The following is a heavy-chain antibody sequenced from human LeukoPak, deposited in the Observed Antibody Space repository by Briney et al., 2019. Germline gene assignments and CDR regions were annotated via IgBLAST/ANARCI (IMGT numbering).Heavy chain of an antibody. V-gene: IGHV3-21*01. CDR2: ISSSSSYI. CDR3: ARAQSGEFDY. Sequence: GGSLRLSCAASGFTFSSYSMNWVRQAPGKGLEWVSSISSSSSYIYYADSVKGRFTISRDNAKNSLYLQMNSPRAEDTAVYYCARAQSGEFDYWGQGTLVTVSS. CDR1: GFTFSSYS. D-gene: IGHD1-26*01. J-gene: IGHJ4*02.